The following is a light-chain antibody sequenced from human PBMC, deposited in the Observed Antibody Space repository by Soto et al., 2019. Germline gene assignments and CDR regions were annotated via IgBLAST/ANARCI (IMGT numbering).Light chain of an antibody. CDR2: GAS. CDR3: QQYNNWPPVT. J-gene: IGKJ1*01. CDR1: QSVSNNY. Sequence: EIVLTQSPCTLSLSPGERATLSCRASQSVSNNYLAWYQQKPGQAPRLLIYGASNRATGIPDRFSGSGSGTDFTLTISRLEPEDFAVYYCQQYNNWPPVTFGQGTKV. V-gene: IGKV3-20*01.